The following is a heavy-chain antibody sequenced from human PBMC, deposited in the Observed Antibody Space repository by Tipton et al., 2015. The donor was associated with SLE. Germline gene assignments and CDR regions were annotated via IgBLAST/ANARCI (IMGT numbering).Heavy chain of an antibody. CDR3: ARHGGYYFDY. CDR1: GGSISSYY. D-gene: IGHD4-23*01. CDR2: INHSGRT. Sequence: LRLSCTVSGGSISSYYWSWIRQPPGKGLEWIGEINHSGRTNYNPSLKSRVTISVDTSKNQFSLKLSSVNAADTAVYYCARHGGYYFDYWGQGTLVTVSS. V-gene: IGHV4-34*01. J-gene: IGHJ4*02.